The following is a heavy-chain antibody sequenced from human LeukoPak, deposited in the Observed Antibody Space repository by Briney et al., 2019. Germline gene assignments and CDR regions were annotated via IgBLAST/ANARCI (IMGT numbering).Heavy chain of an antibody. V-gene: IGHV1-2*02. J-gene: IGHJ4*02. Sequence: ASVKVSCKASGYNFAHNIHWVRQAPGEGPEFMGWIHPKNGGTKYAQNIQGRVTITRDTSISTVYMELSSLGSEDTAVYYCLVSIRAATSPDFYSWGQGTVDTVSS. CDR1: GYNFAHN. D-gene: IGHD5-12*01. CDR2: IHPKNGGT. CDR3: LVSIRAATSPDFYS.